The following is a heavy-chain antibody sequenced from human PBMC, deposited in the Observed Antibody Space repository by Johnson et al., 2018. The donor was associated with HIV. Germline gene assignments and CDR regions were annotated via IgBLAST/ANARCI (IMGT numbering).Heavy chain of an antibody. V-gene: IGHV3-15*01. CDR2: IKSKTDGGTT. J-gene: IGHJ3*02. Sequence: MLLVESGGGWVKPGGSLRLSCAASGFTFSNAWMTWVRQAPGKGLEWIGRIKSKTDGGTTEYAEPVKGRFTISRDDSKNTLYLQMNSLTTEDTAVYYCTTYATMITMYVEIKGGAFDIWGQGTMVTVSS. CDR3: TTYATMITMYVEIKGGAFDI. CDR1: GFTFSNAW. D-gene: IGHD3-16*01.